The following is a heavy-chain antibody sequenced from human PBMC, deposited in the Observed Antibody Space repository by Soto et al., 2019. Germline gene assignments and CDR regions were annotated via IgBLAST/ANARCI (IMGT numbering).Heavy chain of an antibody. CDR1: GFTFSSYS. CDR3: ARDPPLAWWPDAFDI. J-gene: IGHJ3*02. V-gene: IGHV3-21*01. Sequence: GGSLRLSCAASGFTFSSYSMNWVRQAPGKGLEWVSSISSSSSYIYYADSVKGRFTISRDNAKNSLYLQMNSLRAEDTAVYYCARDPPLAWWPDAFDIWGQGTMVTVS. D-gene: IGHD2-8*02. CDR2: ISSSSSYI.